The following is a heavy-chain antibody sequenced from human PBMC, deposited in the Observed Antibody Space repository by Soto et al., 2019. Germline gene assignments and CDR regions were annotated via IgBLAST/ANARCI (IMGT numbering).Heavy chain of an antibody. CDR2: ISSSSSYI. Sequence: GGSLRLSCAASGFTFSSYSMNWVRQAPGKGLEWVSSISSSSSYIYYADSVKGRFTISRDNAKNSLYLQMNSLRAEDTAVYYCARDAGYCSSTSCYAGTYYFDYWGQGTLVTVSS. CDR3: ARDAGYCSSTSCYAGTYYFDY. V-gene: IGHV3-21*01. J-gene: IGHJ4*02. D-gene: IGHD2-2*01. CDR1: GFTFSSYS.